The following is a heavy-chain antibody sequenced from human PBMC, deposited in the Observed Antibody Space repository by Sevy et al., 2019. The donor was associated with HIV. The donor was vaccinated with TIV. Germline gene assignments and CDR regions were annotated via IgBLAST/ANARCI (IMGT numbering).Heavy chain of an antibody. D-gene: IGHD2-21*02. Sequence: GGSLRLSCEASGFILSRYGVHWVRQAPGKGLEWVASIFNDGKAKYYGYPVKGRFTISRDDSKNTLYLQMDSLRAEDTAVYYCARESGSDWYLDYWGQGTLVTVSS. CDR3: ARESGSDWYLDY. CDR2: IFNDGKAK. V-gene: IGHV3-33*01. J-gene: IGHJ4*02. CDR1: GFILSRYG.